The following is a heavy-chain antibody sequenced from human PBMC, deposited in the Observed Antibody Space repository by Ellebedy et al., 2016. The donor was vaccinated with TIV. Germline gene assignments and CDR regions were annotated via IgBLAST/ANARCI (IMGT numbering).Heavy chain of an antibody. CDR1: RFTFSNYA. Sequence: GESLKISCAASRFTFSNYAITWVRQAPGKGLEWVSGISASGGSTYYADSVKGRFTISRDNSKNTLYLQMNSLRAEDTAVYYCAKRVTMVREVITYYHYAMDVWGQGTTVTVSS. J-gene: IGHJ6*02. CDR3: AKRVTMVREVITYYHYAMDV. CDR2: ISASGGST. V-gene: IGHV3-23*01. D-gene: IGHD3-10*01.